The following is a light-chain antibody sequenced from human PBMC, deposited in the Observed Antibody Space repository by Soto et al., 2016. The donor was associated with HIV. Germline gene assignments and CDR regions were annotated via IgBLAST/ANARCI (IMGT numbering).Light chain of an antibody. CDR2: AAS. CDR1: QMINSY. Sequence: DIQMTQSPSSPSASVGDTVTITCRASQMINSYLNWYQQKPGKAPRLLISAASSLQVGVPSRFSGSRSRTGFSLTITSLQPEDFATYYCQQSYSIPLTFGQGTRLEIK. V-gene: IGKV1-39*01. CDR3: QQSYSIPLT. J-gene: IGKJ5*01.